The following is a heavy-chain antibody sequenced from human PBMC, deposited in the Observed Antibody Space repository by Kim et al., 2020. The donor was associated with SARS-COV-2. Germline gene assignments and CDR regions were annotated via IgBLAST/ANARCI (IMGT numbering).Heavy chain of an antibody. Sequence: SETLSLTCTVSGGSISSYYWSWIRQPPGKGLEWIGYIYYSGSTNYNPSLKSRFTISVDTSKNQFSLKLSSVTAADTAVYYCARDYDSSGYGPLLAFDIWGQGTMVTVSS. CDR2: IYYSGST. CDR1: GGSISSYY. D-gene: IGHD3-22*01. V-gene: IGHV4-59*13. CDR3: ARDYDSSGYGPLLAFDI. J-gene: IGHJ3*02.